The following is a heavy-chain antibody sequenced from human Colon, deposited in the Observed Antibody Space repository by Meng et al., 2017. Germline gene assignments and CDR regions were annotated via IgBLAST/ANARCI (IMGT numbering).Heavy chain of an antibody. J-gene: IGHJ4*02. CDR1: AYTFTNYY. CDR3: VREFKGGYFDY. V-gene: IGHV1-46*01. CDR2: SNPSGGGT. D-gene: IGHD3-10*01. Sequence: ASVKVSCKSSAYTFTNYYVHWVRQAPGQGLEWLGVSNPSGGGTNYAQKFQGIVTKTRDNSTNTINRELRGLRTEDTAIYYFVREFKGGYFDYWGPGTLVTVSS.